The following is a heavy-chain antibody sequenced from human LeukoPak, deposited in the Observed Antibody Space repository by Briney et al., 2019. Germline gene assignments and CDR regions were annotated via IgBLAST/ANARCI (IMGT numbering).Heavy chain of an antibody. CDR1: GYTHSVYY. Sequence: GASGKLSCKGAGYTHSVYYMYWVRHGPGQGLQLLGLINPNNNCANSPQKLQGRVTMTIDTSISTAYMELSRLTSDDTAVYYCARGGLYYESRGRTFLNYWGQGTLDTVSS. V-gene: IGHV1-2*02. CDR3: ARGGLYYESRGRTFLNY. J-gene: IGHJ4*02. D-gene: IGHD3-22*01. CDR2: INPNNNCA.